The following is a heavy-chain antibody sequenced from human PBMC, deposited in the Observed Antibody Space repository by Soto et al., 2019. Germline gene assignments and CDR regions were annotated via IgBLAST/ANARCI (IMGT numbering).Heavy chain of an antibody. CDR3: AKARVRIVGANSFDY. J-gene: IGHJ4*02. D-gene: IGHD1-26*01. CDR2: ISDDGDKR. Sequence: LRLSCVGSGFTFSNYGMHWVRQPPGKGLEWVALISDDGDKRYYADSVRGRLIISRDNSKDTLYLQMNSLGPDDTAVYFCAKARVRIVGANSFDYWGQGTPVTVSS. V-gene: IGHV3-30*18. CDR1: GFTFSNYG.